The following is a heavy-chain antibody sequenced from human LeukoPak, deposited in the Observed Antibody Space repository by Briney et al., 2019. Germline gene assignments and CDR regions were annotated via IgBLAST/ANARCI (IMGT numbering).Heavy chain of an antibody. D-gene: IGHD6-19*01. J-gene: IGHJ4*02. CDR2: INWKGDSL. CDR1: GFMFDDYG. V-gene: IGHV3-20*04. CDR3: ARVPSSGSTGYYFDY. Sequence: GGSLRLSCATSGFMFDDYGMNWVRQAPGKGLEWVSGINWKGDSLGYADSVKGRFTISRDNAKNSLFLQMNSLRVEDTAVYYCARVPSSGSTGYYFDYWGQGTLVTVSS.